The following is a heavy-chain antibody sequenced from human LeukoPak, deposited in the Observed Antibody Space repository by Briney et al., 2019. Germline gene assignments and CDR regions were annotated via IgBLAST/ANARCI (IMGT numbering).Heavy chain of an antibody. CDR2: ISAYNGNT. D-gene: IGHD6-19*01. CDR3: ARPALGSSGWYGYFDL. V-gene: IGHV1-18*01. CDR1: GGTFSSYA. Sequence: ASVKVSCKASGGTFSSYAISWVRQAPGQGLEWMGWISAYNGNTNYAQKLQGRVTMTTDTSTSTAYMELRSLRSDDTAVYYCARPALGSSGWYGYFDLWGRGTLVTVSS. J-gene: IGHJ2*01.